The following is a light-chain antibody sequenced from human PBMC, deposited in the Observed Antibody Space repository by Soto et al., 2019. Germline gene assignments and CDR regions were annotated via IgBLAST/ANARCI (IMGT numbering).Light chain of an antibody. CDR3: QQYNNWLSIT. V-gene: IGKV3-15*01. Sequence: EIVMTQSPATLSAPSGERATLSCRASQSVSSNLAWYQQKPGQAPRLLIYGASTRATGIPARFSGSGSGTEFTLTISSLQSEDFAVYYCQQYNNWLSITFGQGTRLEIK. J-gene: IGKJ5*01. CDR2: GAS. CDR1: QSVSSN.